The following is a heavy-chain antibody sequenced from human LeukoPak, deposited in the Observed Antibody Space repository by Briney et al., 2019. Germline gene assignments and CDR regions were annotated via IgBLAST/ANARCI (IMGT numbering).Heavy chain of an antibody. CDR1: GYTFTSYD. J-gene: IGHJ6*03. CDR2: MNPNSGNT. Sequence: ASVKVSCKASGYTFTSYDINWVRQATGQGLEWMGWMNPNSGNTGYAQKFQGRVTMTRNTSISTAYMGLSSLRSEDTAVYYCARESQSLRYFDPNYYYYYMDVWGKGTTVTISS. CDR3: ARESQSLRYFDPNYYYYYMDV. D-gene: IGHD3-9*01. V-gene: IGHV1-8*02.